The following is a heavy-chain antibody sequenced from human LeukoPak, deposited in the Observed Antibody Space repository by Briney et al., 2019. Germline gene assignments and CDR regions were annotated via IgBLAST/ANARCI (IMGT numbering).Heavy chain of an antibody. J-gene: IGHJ4*02. CDR3: AKDATPGNSVYDHFDY. CDR1: GFTFRIHA. D-gene: IGHD5/OR15-5a*01. V-gene: IGHV3-23*01. Sequence: GGSLRLSCAASGFTFRIHAMRWVRQAPGKGLEWVSTIGRGDDLHYADPVKGRFTVSRDDPQNTLYLQMNSLRAEDAAIYYCAKDATPGNSVYDHFDYWGQGTLVTVSS. CDR2: IGRGDDL.